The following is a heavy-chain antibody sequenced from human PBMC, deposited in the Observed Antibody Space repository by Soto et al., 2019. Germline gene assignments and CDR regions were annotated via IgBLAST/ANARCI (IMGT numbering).Heavy chain of an antibody. CDR2: IIPILGIA. CDR3: ARGGLREIVAKENPDYAFEI. V-gene: IGHV1-69*04. CDR1: GYTFTSYG. J-gene: IGHJ3*02. Sequence: ASVKVSCKASGYTFTSYGISWVRQATGQGLEWMGRIIPILGIANYAQKFQGRGTITADKSTSTAYMELSSLRSEDTAVYYWARGGLREIVAKENPDYAFEIWGQGTMVTVSS. D-gene: IGHD5-12*01.